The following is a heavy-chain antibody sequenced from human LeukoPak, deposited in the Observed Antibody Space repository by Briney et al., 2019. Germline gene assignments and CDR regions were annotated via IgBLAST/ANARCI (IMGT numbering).Heavy chain of an antibody. CDR2: ISSSSSYI. D-gene: IGHD5-24*01. CDR3: ARSDGYNWVYYFDY. CDR1: GFTFSSYS. J-gene: IGHJ4*02. Sequence: GGSLRLSCAASGFTFSSYSMNWVRQAPGKGLEWVSSISSSSSYIYYADSVKGRFTISRDNAKNSLYLQMNSLRAEDTAVYYCARSDGYNWVYYFDYWGQGTLVTVSS. V-gene: IGHV3-21*01.